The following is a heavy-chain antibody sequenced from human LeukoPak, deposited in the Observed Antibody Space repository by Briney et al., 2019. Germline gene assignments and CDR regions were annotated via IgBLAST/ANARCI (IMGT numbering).Heavy chain of an antibody. D-gene: IGHD3-22*01. J-gene: IGHJ3*02. Sequence: GASVKVSCKASGGTFSSYAISWVRQAPGQGLEWMGGIIPIFGTANYAQKFQGRVTMTRDMSTSTVYMELSSLRSEDTAVYYCARGDYYDSGEGAFDIWGQGTMVTVSS. CDR1: GGTFSSYA. V-gene: IGHV1-69*05. CDR2: IIPIFGTA. CDR3: ARGDYYDSGEGAFDI.